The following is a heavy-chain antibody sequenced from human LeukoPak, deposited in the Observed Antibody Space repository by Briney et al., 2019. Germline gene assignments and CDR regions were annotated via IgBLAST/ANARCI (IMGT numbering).Heavy chain of an antibody. J-gene: IGHJ3*02. CDR3: ARRYDEVGTFGVVTGEAFDI. V-gene: IGHV4-4*07. D-gene: IGHD3-3*01. CDR2: IYTSGST. Sequence: KPSETLSLTCTVSGGSISSYYWSWIRQPAGKGLEWIGRIYTSGSTNYNPSLKSRVTMSVDTSKNQFSLKLSSVTAAGTAVYYCARRYDEVGTFGVVTGEAFDIWGQGTMVTVSS. CDR1: GGSISSYY.